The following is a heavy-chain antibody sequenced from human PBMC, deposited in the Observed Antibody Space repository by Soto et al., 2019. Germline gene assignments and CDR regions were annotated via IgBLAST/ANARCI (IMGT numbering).Heavy chain of an antibody. Sequence: GSLRLSCAASGFTFSSYSMNWVRQAPGKGLEWVSSISSSSSYIYYADSVKGRFTISRDNAKNSLYLQMNSLRAEDTAVYYCARDAAEYSSSSGGVYWGQGTLVTVSS. D-gene: IGHD6-6*01. J-gene: IGHJ4*02. CDR1: GFTFSSYS. V-gene: IGHV3-21*01. CDR3: ARDAAEYSSSSGGVY. CDR2: ISSSSSYI.